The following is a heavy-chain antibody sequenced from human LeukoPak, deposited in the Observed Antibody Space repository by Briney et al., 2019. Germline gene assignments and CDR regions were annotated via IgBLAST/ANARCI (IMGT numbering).Heavy chain of an antibody. D-gene: IGHD1-26*01. CDR3: ARTLGGVGARGHYYYYMDV. Sequence: ASVKVSCKASGYTFTGYYMHWVRQAPGQGLEWMGWINPNSGGTNYAQKFQGRVTMTRDTSISTAYMELSRLRSDDTAVYYCARTLGGVGARGHYYYYMDVWGKGTTVTVSS. CDR2: INPNSGGT. V-gene: IGHV1-2*02. J-gene: IGHJ6*03. CDR1: GYTFTGYY.